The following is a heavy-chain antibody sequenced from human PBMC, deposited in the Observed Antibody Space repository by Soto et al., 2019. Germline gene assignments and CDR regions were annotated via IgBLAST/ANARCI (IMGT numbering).Heavy chain of an antibody. CDR3: ARRARPDFYYMDV. CDR1: GFTLRGYA. J-gene: IGHJ6*03. V-gene: IGHV3-64*01. CDR2: ISSNGVGT. D-gene: IGHD6-6*01. Sequence: GGSLRLSYGSSGFTLRGYAMDLVRQAPGKGLEYVSGISSNGVGTYYANSVQGRFTISRDNSKNTVYLQMGSLRPEDMAVYYCARRARPDFYYMDVWGKGTTVTVSS.